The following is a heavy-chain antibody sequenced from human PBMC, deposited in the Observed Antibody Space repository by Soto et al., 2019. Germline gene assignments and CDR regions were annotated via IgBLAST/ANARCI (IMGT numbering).Heavy chain of an antibody. J-gene: IGHJ6*03. Sequence: EVQLVESGGGLVKPGGSLRLSCAASGFTFSSYSMNWVRQAPGKGLEWVSSISSSSSYIYYADSVKGRFTISRDNAKNSLYLQMSGLRAEDSAVYYCASPYCSGGSCHPLDYYYYMDVWGKGTTVTVSS. V-gene: IGHV3-21*01. CDR1: GFTFSSYS. CDR2: ISSSSSYI. D-gene: IGHD2-15*01. CDR3: ASPYCSGGSCHPLDYYYYMDV.